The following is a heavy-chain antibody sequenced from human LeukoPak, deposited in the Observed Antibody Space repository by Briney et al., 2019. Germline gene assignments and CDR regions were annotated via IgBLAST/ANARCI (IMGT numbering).Heavy chain of an antibody. Sequence: GGSLRLSCAAAGFTFNTYGMSWVRQAPGKGLEWVSGISGSGGATYYADSVKGRFTISRDDPHNTLYLQMNSLRAEDTAVYFCARGGVDYYGSGTYYLMYYFDYWGQGALVTVSS. D-gene: IGHD3-10*01. J-gene: IGHJ4*02. V-gene: IGHV3-23*01. CDR1: GFTFNTYG. CDR2: ISGSGGAT. CDR3: ARGGVDYYGSGTYYLMYYFDY.